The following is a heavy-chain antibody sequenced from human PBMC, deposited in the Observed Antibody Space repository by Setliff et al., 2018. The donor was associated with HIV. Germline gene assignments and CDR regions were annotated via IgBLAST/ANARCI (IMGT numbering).Heavy chain of an antibody. Sequence: GASVKVSCKASGYTFTSCFLHWVRQAPGQGLEYMGIINPSDGSADYVEKFQDRVTITRDTSTSTVYMEMSSLRSEDTAIYYCAKEYHTAATGTRVANYFDYWGQGTLVTVSS. V-gene: IGHV1-46*01. D-gene: IGHD6-13*01. CDR3: AKEYHTAATGTRVANYFDY. J-gene: IGHJ4*02. CDR1: GYTFTSCF. CDR2: INPSDGSA.